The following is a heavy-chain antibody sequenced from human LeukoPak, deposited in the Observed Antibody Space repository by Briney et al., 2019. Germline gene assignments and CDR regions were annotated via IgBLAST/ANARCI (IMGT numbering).Heavy chain of an antibody. V-gene: IGHV1-2*02. D-gene: IGHD5-18*01. CDR3: ARASYGKLYYYDY. CDR2: INPNSGGS. J-gene: IGHJ4*02. Sequence: ASVKVSCKSSGYTFTGYYMHWVRQAPGQGLEWMGWINPNSGGSNYAQKFQGRVTMTRDTPISTAYMELSRLRSDDTAVYYCARASYGKLYYYDYWGQGTLVTVSS. CDR1: GYTFTGYY.